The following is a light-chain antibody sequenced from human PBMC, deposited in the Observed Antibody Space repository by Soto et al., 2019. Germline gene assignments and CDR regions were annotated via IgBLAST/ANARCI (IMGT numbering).Light chain of an antibody. V-gene: IGKV1-39*01. CDR1: QNIGTY. CDR3: QQIDNTPLT. J-gene: IGKJ4*01. Sequence: DIQMTQSPSSLSAAVGDRVSVSCRSSQNIGTYLNWYQQKSGKAPKVLISDASSLQSGVPSRFSGSASPTDFTLTISSLQHEDYATYYCQQIDNTPLTFGGGIRVDIK. CDR2: DAS.